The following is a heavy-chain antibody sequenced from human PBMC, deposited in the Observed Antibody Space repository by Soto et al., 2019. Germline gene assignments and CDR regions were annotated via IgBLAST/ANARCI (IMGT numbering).Heavy chain of an antibody. CDR2: IYYSGST. CDR1: GGSISSGDYY. CDR3: ASACYMTTSYWFDP. Sequence: SETLSLTCTVSGGSISSGDYYWSWIRQPPGKGLEWIGYIYYSGSTYYNPSLKSRVTISVDTSKNQFSLKLSSVTAADTAVYYCASACYMTTSYWFDPWGQGTLVTVAS. D-gene: IGHD4-17*01. V-gene: IGHV4-30-4*01. J-gene: IGHJ5*02.